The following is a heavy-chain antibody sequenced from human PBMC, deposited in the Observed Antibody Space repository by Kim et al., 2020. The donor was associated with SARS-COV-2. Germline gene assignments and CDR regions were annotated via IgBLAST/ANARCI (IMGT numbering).Heavy chain of an antibody. J-gene: IGHJ6*02. CDR1: GDTFTTHT. D-gene: IGHD2-8*01. Sequence: SVKVSCKASGDTFTTHTVTWVRQAPGQGLEWVGSITPIYGPANYAPNYQGRVTITADKSTNTAYMELRSLKSEDTAVYYCARSPTRKDGLNLYPHVVYHYGLEVWGQGTTVTVPS. V-gene: IGHV1-69*08. CDR3: ARSPTRKDGLNLYPHVVYHYGLEV. CDR2: ITPIYGPA.